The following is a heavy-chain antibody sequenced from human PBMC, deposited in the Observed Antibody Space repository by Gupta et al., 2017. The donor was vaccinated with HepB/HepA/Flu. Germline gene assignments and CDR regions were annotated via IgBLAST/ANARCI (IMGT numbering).Heavy chain of an antibody. Sequence: EVQLVESGGGLVQPGGSLRLSCAAYGFAVSSNHMSWARQAPGKGLEWVSIIYSGVGTKYADSVKGRFTISRDNSKNTLYLQMNSLRVDDTAVYYCARDRGASYSLQDWGQGTLVTVSS. D-gene: IGHD1-26*01. CDR3: ARDRGASYSLQD. CDR1: GFAVSSNH. J-gene: IGHJ4*02. CDR2: IYSGVGT. V-gene: IGHV3-66*01.